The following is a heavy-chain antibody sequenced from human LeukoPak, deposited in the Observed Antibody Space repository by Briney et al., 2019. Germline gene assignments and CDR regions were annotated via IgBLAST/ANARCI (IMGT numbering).Heavy chain of an antibody. CDR3: AREETGDGAFDI. J-gene: IGHJ3*02. Sequence: ASVKVSCKASGYTFTGYYMHWVRQAPGQGLEWMGWINPNSGGTNYAQKFQGRVTMTRDTSISTAYMELSRLRSDDTAVYYCAREETGDGAFDIWGQGTMVTVSS. D-gene: IGHD7-27*01. CDR2: INPNSGGT. V-gene: IGHV1-2*02. CDR1: GYTFTGYY.